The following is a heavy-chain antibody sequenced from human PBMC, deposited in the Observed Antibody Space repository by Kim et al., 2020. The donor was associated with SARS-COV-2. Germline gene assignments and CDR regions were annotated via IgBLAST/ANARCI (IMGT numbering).Heavy chain of an antibody. Sequence: SETLSLTCTVSGGSISSYYWSWIRQPPGKGLEWIGYIYYSGSTNYNPSLKSRVTISVDTSKNQFSLKLSSVTAADTAVYYCARDRGAAAGNYWFDPWGQGTLVTVSS. J-gene: IGHJ5*02. CDR1: GGSISSYY. CDR3: ARDRGAAAGNYWFDP. V-gene: IGHV4-59*13. D-gene: IGHD6-13*01. CDR2: IYYSGST.